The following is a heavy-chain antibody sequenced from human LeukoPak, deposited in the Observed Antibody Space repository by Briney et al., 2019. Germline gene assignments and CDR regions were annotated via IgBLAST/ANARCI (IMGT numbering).Heavy chain of an antibody. D-gene: IGHD1-1*01. J-gene: IGHJ4*02. CDR3: ATRWTHWRQPPVIHYFDY. CDR1: GGTFSSYA. Sequence: ASVKVSCKASGGTFSSYAISWVRQAPGQGLEWMGGIIPIFGTANYAQKFQGRVTITTDESTSTAYKELSSLRSEDTAVYYCATRWTHWRQPPVIHYFDYWGQGTLVTVSS. V-gene: IGHV1-69*05. CDR2: IIPIFGTA.